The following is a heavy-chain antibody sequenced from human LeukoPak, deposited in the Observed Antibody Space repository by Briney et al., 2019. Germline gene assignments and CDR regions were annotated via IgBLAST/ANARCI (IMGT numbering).Heavy chain of an antibody. J-gene: IGHJ6*02. Sequence: RASVKVSCKVSGYTLTELSIHWVRQPPGKGLEGMGVFDPEDGETIYAQKFEGRVTMTEDTSTDTAYMELSSLRSEDTAVYYCATGNVDTAMVTYYYGMDVWGQGTTVTVSS. CDR2: FDPEDGET. CDR3: ATGNVDTAMVTYYYGMDV. D-gene: IGHD5-18*01. CDR1: GYTLTELS. V-gene: IGHV1-24*01.